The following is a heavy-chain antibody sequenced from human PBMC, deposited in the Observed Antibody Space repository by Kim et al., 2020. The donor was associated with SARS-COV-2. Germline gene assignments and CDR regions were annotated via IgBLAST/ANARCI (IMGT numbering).Heavy chain of an antibody. J-gene: IGHJ2*01. CDR2: ISSSGSNI. CDR3: AREYSSSWSSRSWYFDP. CDR1: GFTFSSYE. V-gene: IGHV3-48*03. Sequence: GGSLRLSCAASGFTFSSYEMNWVRQAPGKGLEWVSYISSSGSNIYYADSVKGRFTISRDNAKNSLSLQMNSLRAEYTAVYYCAREYSSSWSSRSWYFDP. D-gene: IGHD6-13*01.